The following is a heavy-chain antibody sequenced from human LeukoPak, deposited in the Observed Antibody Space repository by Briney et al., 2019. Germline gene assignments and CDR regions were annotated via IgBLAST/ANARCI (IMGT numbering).Heavy chain of an antibody. J-gene: IGHJ4*02. CDR3: AGAKTLDYGDYVGY. CDR2: ISYDGSNK. D-gene: IGHD4-17*01. Sequence: GRSLRLSCAASGFTFSSYAMHWVRQAPGKGLEWVAVISYDGSNKYYADSVKGRFTISRDNSKNTLYLQMNSLRAEDTAVYYCAGAKTLDYGDYVGYWGQGTLVTVSS. CDR1: GFTFSSYA. V-gene: IGHV3-30-3*01.